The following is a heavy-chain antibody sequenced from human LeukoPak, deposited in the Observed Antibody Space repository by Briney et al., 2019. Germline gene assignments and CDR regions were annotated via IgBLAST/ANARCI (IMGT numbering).Heavy chain of an antibody. J-gene: IGHJ3*02. Sequence: ASVKVSCKVSGYTLTELSMHWVRQAPGKGLEWMGGFDPEDGETIYAQKFQGRVTMTEDTSTDTAYMELSSLRSEDTAVYYCAKDQLAGGLGGEDAFDIWGQGTMVTVSS. V-gene: IGHV1-24*01. CDR3: AKDQLAGGLGGEDAFDI. D-gene: IGHD2-8*02. CDR2: FDPEDGET. CDR1: GYTLTELS.